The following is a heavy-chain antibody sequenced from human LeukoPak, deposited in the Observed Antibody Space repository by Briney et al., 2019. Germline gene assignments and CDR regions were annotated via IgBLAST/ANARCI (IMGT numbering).Heavy chain of an antibody. J-gene: IGHJ4*02. CDR1: GYSISSGYY. CDR2: IYHSGST. V-gene: IGHV4-38-2*01. D-gene: IGHD1-26*01. CDR3: ARLGARFLDY. Sequence: SETLSLTCAVSGYSISSGYYWGWIRQPPGKGLEWIGSIYHSGSTYYNPSLKSRVTISVDTSKNQFSLKLSSVPAADTAVYYCARLGARFLDYWGQGTPVTVSS.